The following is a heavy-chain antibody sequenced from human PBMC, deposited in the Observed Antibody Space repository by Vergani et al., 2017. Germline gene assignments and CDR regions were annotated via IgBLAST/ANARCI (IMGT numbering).Heavy chain of an antibody. CDR2: IIPILGIA. D-gene: IGHD3-22*01. V-gene: IGHV1-69*04. CDR3: ASYYDSSGYYREAFYI. J-gene: IGHJ3*02. CDR1: GGTFSSYA. Sequence: QVQLVQSGAEVKKPGASVKVSCKASGGTFSSYAISWVRQAPGQGLEWMGRIIPILGIANYAQKFQGRVTITADKSTSTAYMELSSLRSADTAVYYCASYYDSSGYYREAFYIWGQGTMVTVSS.